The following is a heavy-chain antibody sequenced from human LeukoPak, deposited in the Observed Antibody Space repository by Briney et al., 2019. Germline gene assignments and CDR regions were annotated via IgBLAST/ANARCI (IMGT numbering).Heavy chain of an antibody. D-gene: IGHD2-8*01. CDR2: INPSGGST. CDR3: ARSGRILYHAFDI. J-gene: IGHJ3*02. V-gene: IGHV1-46*01. Sequence: GASVKVSFKASGYTFTSYYMHWVRQAPGQGLEWMGIINPSGGSTSYAQKFQGRVTMTRDMSTSTVYMELSSLRSEDTAVYYCARSGRILYHAFDIWGQGTMVTVSS. CDR1: GYTFTSYY.